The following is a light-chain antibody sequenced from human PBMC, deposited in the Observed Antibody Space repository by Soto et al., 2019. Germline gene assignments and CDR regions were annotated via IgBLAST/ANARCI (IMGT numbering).Light chain of an antibody. CDR2: DAS. CDR1: QPISSW. CDR3: QQLNTYPST. J-gene: IGKJ5*01. V-gene: IGKV1-5*01. Sequence: DIYRTQKPSNLSGFVGARDPLSCRASQPISSWLAWYQQKPGKAPKLLIYDASSLESGVPSRFSGSGSGTDFTLTIRSLHPDEFATYYCQQLNTYPSTFGQGTRLEIK.